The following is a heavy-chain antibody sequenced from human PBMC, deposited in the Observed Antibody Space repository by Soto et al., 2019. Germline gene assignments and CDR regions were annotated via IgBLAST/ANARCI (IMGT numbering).Heavy chain of an antibody. CDR1: GGSISSDTYY. CDR2: IYQSGST. J-gene: IGHJ3*02. D-gene: IGHD2-15*01. CDR3: ARRSPPWAFDI. Sequence: SETLSLTCTVSGGSISSDTYYWSWIRQHPGQGLEWTGSIYQSGSTYYSPSLKSRLSMSIDTSKNQFFLKLTSVTAADTAVYYCARRSPPWAFDIWGQGTMVTVSS. V-gene: IGHV4-31*03.